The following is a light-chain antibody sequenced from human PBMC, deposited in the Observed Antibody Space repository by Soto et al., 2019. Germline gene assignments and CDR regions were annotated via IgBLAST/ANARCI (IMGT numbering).Light chain of an antibody. Sequence: EIVLTQSPGTLSLSPRVRATLSCRASQSVNDNYLAWYQHKPGQAPRLLIYGASSRAPGIPDRFSGSGSGTDFTLTISRLEPEDFAIYYCQQYAASPRTFGQGTQVEVK. V-gene: IGKV3-20*01. CDR2: GAS. CDR1: QSVNDNY. CDR3: QQYAASPRT. J-gene: IGKJ1*01.